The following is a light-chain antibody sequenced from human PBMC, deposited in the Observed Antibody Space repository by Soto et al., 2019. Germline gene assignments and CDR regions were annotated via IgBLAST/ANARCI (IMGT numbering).Light chain of an antibody. J-gene: IGKJ5*01. V-gene: IGKV3-11*01. Sequence: EIVLTQSPATLSLSPGERATLSCRTSQSVSSYFAWYQQKPGRTPRLHIYDASNRATGIPARFIGSGFGTDFLFTFSSLEPEDFAVYYCQQRSNWPIPCGQGTRLEIK. CDR2: DAS. CDR1: QSVSSY. CDR3: QQRSNWPIP.